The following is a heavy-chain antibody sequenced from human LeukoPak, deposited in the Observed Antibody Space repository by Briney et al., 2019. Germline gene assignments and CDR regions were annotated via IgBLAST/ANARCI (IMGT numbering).Heavy chain of an antibody. CDR2: IIPIFGTA. CDR3: ARFDSGGWYFDY. Sequence: SVKVSCKASGGTFSSYAISWVRQAPGQGLEWMGGIIPIFGTANYAQKFQGRVTITTDESTSTAYMELSSLRSEDTAVYYCARFDSGGWYFDYWGQGTLVTVSS. D-gene: IGHD3-9*01. J-gene: IGHJ4*02. V-gene: IGHV1-69*05. CDR1: GGTFSSYA.